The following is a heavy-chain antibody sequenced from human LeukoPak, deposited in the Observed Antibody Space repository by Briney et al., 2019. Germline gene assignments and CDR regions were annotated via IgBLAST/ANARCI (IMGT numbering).Heavy chain of an antibody. D-gene: IGHD6-6*01. CDR3: ARRSIAAVDP. CDR1: GSSMSSHY. J-gene: IGHJ5*02. CDR2: INQSGST. Sequence: SETLSLTCTVSGSSMSSHYWSWIRQPPGKGLEWIGEINQSGSTNYNPSLKSRVTISEDTPKNQFSLRLSSVTAADTAVYFCARRSIAAVDPWGQGTLVTVSS. V-gene: IGHV4-34*01.